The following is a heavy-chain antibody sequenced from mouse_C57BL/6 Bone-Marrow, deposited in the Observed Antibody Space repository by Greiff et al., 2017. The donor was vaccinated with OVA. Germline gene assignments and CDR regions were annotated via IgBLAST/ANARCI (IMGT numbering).Heavy chain of an antibody. V-gene: IGHV1-81*01. J-gene: IGHJ2*01. CDR3: ARGDYDGYSFDY. CDR2: IYPRSGNT. CDR1: GYTFTSYG. Sequence: QVHVKQSGAELARPGASVKLSCKASGYTFTSYGISWVKQRTGQGLEWIGEIYPRSGNTYYNEKFKGKATLTADKSSSTAYMELRSLTSEDSAVYFCARGDYDGYSFDYWGQGTTLTVSS. D-gene: IGHD2-3*01.